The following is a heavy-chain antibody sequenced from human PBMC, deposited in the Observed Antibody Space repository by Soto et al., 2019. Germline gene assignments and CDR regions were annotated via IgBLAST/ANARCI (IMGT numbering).Heavy chain of an antibody. J-gene: IGHJ5*02. CDR1: GGSISSSSYY. CDR2: IYYSGST. D-gene: IGHD2-2*02. V-gene: IGHV4-39*01. Sequence: QLQLQESGPGLVKPSETLSLTCTVSGGSISSSSYYWGWIRQPPGKGLEWIGSIYYSGSTYYNPSLKSRVTISVDTSKNQFSLKLSSVTAADTAVYYCARRLGHCSSTSCYKGRSNWFDPWGQGTLGTVSS. CDR3: ARRLGHCSSTSCYKGRSNWFDP.